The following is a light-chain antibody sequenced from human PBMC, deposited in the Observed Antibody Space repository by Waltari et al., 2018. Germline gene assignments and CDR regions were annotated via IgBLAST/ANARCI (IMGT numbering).Light chain of an antibody. CDR3: QKYGTLPAT. CDR1: QSVSRT. CDR2: DAS. J-gene: IGKJ1*01. Sequence: ELVLTQSPGHLSLSPRDRATLSCRASQSVSRTLAWYPQKPGQAPRLLIYDASSRATGIPDRFSGSGSGTDFSLTISRLEPEDFAVYYCQKYGTLPATFGQGTKVEIK. V-gene: IGKV3-20*01.